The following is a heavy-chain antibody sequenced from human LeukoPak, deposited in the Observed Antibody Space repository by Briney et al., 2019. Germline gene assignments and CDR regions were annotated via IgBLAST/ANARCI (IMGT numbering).Heavy chain of an antibody. D-gene: IGHD3-22*01. CDR1: GFTFSSYA. CDR3: AKDLYDSSGRLDY. V-gene: IGHV3-23*01. Sequence: GGSLRLSCAASGFTFSSYAMGWVRQAPGKGLEWVLAISGSGGSTYYADSVKGRFTISRDNSKNTLYLQMNSLRAEDTAVYYCAKDLYDSSGRLDYWGQGTLVTVSS. CDR2: ISGSGGST. J-gene: IGHJ4*02.